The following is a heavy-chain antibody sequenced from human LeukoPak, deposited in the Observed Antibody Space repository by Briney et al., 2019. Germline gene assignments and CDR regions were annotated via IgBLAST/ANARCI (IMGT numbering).Heavy chain of an antibody. Sequence: TSETLSLTCTVSGGSISTYYWSWIRQPPGKGLEWIGYIYKSGSTNYNPSLKSRLTISVDMSKNQFSLKLSSVTAADTAVYYCARVTARGSIFGVVNNWFDPWGQGTLVTVSS. J-gene: IGHJ5*02. D-gene: IGHD3-3*01. CDR1: GGSISTYY. CDR2: IYKSGST. CDR3: ARVTARGSIFGVVNNWFDP. V-gene: IGHV4-59*01.